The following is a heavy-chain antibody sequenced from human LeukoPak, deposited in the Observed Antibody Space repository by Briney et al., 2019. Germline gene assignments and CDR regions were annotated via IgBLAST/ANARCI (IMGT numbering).Heavy chain of an antibody. D-gene: IGHD3-9*01. Sequence: GGSLRLSCAASGFTFSSYAMSWVPQAPGKGLEWVSAISGSGGSTYYADSVKGRFTISRGNSKNTLYLQMNSLRAEDTAVYYCAKPRYFDWFSSDYWGQGTLVTVSS. CDR3: AKPRYFDWFSSDY. V-gene: IGHV3-23*01. CDR2: ISGSGGST. CDR1: GFTFSSYA. J-gene: IGHJ4*02.